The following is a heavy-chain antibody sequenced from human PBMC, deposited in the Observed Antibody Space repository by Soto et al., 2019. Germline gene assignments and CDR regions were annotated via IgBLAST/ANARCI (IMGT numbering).Heavy chain of an antibody. CDR2: IYYSGST. D-gene: IGHD5-18*01. Sequence: QVQLQESGPGLVKPSETLSLTCTVSGGSISSYYWSWIRQPPGKGLEWIGYIYYSGSTNYNPSLKSRVTISVDTSKNQFSLKLSSVTAADTAVYYVARGRGDTAMAWYYWGQGTLVTVSS. V-gene: IGHV4-59*01. J-gene: IGHJ4*02. CDR3: ARGRGDTAMAWYY. CDR1: GGSISSYY.